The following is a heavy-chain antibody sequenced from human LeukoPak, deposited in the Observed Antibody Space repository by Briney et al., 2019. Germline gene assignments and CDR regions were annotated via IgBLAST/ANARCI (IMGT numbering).Heavy chain of an antibody. J-gene: IGHJ2*01. Sequence: GESLKISCKGSGYSFISYWISWVRQMPGKGLEWMGRIDPSDSYTNYSPSFQGHVTISADKSISTAYLQWSSLKASDTAMYYCARYASTAAPFDLWGRGTLVTVSS. D-gene: IGHD2-15*01. V-gene: IGHV5-10-1*01. CDR1: GYSFISYW. CDR2: IDPSDSYT. CDR3: ARYASTAAPFDL.